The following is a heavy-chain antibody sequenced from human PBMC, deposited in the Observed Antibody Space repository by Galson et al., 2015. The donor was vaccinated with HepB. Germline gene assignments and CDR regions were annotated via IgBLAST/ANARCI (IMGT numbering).Heavy chain of an antibody. D-gene: IGHD3-10*01. CDR1: GFTVSSNY. CDR2: IYSGGST. CDR3: AGRWFGELDLVDY. J-gene: IGHJ4*02. V-gene: IGHV3-53*01. Sequence: SLRLSCAASGFTVSSNYMSWVRQAPGKGLEWVSVIYSGGSTYYADSVKDRFTISRDNSKNTLYLQMNSLRAEDTAVYYCAGRWFGELDLVDYWGRGPWSPSPQ.